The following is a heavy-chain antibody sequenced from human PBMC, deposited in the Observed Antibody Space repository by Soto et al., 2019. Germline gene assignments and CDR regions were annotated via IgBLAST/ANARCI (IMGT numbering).Heavy chain of an antibody. CDR3: ARESDIVVVPAALGY. Sequence: GGSLRLSCAASGFTFSSYGLHWVRQAPGKGLEWVAVIWYDGSNKYYADSVKGRFTISRDNSKNTLYLQMNSLRAEDTAVYYCARESDIVVVPAALGYWGQGTLVTVSS. D-gene: IGHD2-2*01. J-gene: IGHJ4*02. V-gene: IGHV3-33*01. CDR2: IWYDGSNK. CDR1: GFTFSSYG.